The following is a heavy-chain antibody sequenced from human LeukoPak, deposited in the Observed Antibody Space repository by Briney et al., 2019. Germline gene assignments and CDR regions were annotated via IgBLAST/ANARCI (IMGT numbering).Heavy chain of an antibody. V-gene: IGHV3-21*01. CDR3: ARDKPRFGFLEWLSAGFDF. J-gene: IGHJ4*02. CDR2: INSLGNDI. Sequence: GGSLRLSRVGPRFTFSIYTMNWVRHAPGKRLECVSSINSLGNDIYYADGVKGLFNITRDSGRISLYLEMSNLRLEDRALYYCARDKPRFGFLEWLSAGFDFWGQGALVTVSS. D-gene: IGHD3-3*01. CDR1: RFTFSIYT.